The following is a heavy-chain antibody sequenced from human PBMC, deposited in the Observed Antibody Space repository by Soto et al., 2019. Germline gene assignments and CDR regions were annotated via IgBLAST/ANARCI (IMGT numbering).Heavy chain of an antibody. V-gene: IGHV3-30*04. CDR3: ATGDHYADTAFASHV. CDR1: GFTFSSYA. J-gene: IGHJ3*01. CDR2: ISDDGNNK. Sequence: QVQLVESGGGVVQPGRSLRLSCAASGFTFSSYAIHWVRQAPGTGLEWVAVISDDGNNKKYADSVRGRFTISRDNSKNTLYLQLDSLRPEDTAVYYCATGDHYADTAFASHVWGRGTLLTVSS. D-gene: IGHD3-16*01.